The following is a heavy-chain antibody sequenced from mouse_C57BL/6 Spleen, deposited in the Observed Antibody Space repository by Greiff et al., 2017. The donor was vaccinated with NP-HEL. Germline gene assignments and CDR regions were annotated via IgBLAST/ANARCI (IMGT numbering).Heavy chain of an antibody. CDR1: GYAFSSYW. V-gene: IGHV1-80*01. Sequence: VKVVESGAELVKPGASVKISCKASGYAFSSYWMNWVKQRPGKGLEWIGQIYPGDGDTNYNGKFKGKATLTADKSSSTAYMQLSSLTSEDSAVYFCARAEITTVHVWGTGTTVTVSS. CDR3: ARAEITTVHV. D-gene: IGHD1-1*01. J-gene: IGHJ1*03. CDR2: IYPGDGDT.